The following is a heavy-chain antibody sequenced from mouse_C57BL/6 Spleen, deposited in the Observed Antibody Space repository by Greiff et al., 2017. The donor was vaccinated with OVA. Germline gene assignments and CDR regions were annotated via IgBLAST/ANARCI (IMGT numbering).Heavy chain of an antibody. CDR2: INPNNGGT. CDR3: ARDPHYYGSSYWYFDV. CDR1: GYTFTDYY. V-gene: IGHV1-26*01. Sequence: EVQRVESGPELVKPGASVKISCKASGYTFTDYYMNWVKQSHGKSLEWIGDINPNNGGTSYNQKFKGKATLTVDKSSSTAYMELRSLTSEDSAVYYCARDPHYYGSSYWYFDVWGTGTTVTVSS. J-gene: IGHJ1*03. D-gene: IGHD1-1*01.